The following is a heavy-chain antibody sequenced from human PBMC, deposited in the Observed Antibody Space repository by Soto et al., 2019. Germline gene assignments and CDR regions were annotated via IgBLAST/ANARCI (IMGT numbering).Heavy chain of an antibody. CDR2: ISGSGGST. Sequence: EVQLLESGGGLVQPGGSLRLSCAASGFSFSSYAMSWVRQAPGKGLEWVSAISGSGGSTYYADSVKGRFTISRDNSKNTLYLQMNSLRAEDMAVYYCAKWPTVAGTGIFDYWGQGTLVTVSS. CDR3: AKWPTVAGTGIFDY. V-gene: IGHV3-23*01. J-gene: IGHJ4*02. D-gene: IGHD6-19*01. CDR1: GFSFSSYA.